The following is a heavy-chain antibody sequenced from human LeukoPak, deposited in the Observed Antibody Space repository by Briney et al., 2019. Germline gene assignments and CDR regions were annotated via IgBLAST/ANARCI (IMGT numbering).Heavy chain of an antibody. CDR3: AISMGGGGAEYFQH. CDR1: GGSISSSSYY. CDR2: IYYSGST. J-gene: IGHJ1*01. V-gene: IGHV4-39*07. D-gene: IGHD2-15*01. Sequence: SETLSLTCTVSGGSISSSSYYWGWIRQPPGKGLEWIGSIYYSGSTNYNPSLKSRVTISVDTSKNQFSLKLSSVTAADTAVYYCAISMGGGGAEYFQHWGQGTQVTVSS.